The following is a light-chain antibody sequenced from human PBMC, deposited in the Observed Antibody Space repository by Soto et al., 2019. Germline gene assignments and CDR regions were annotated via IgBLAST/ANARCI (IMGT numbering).Light chain of an antibody. CDR3: GTWDSSLSANWV. CDR1: SSNIGNNY. V-gene: IGLV1-51*02. J-gene: IGLJ3*02. CDR2: ENN. Sequence: QSVLTQPPSVSAAPGQKVTISCSGSSSNIGNNYVSWYQQLPGTAPKLLIYENNKRPSGIPDRFSGSKSGPSATLGITGLQTGDEADYYCGTWDSSLSANWVFGGGTKVTVL.